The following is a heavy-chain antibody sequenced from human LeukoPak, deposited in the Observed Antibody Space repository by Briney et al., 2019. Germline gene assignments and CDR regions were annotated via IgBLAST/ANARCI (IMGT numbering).Heavy chain of an antibody. CDR3: ARTPRTPYYGMDV. CDR2: IYYSGST. Sequence: KPSETLSLTCTVSGGSINSYYWSWIRQPPGKGLEWIGYIYYSGSTNYNPSLKSRVTISVDTSKNQFSLKLSSVTAADTAVYYCARTPRTPYYGMDVWGKGTTVTVSS. D-gene: IGHD2-15*01. J-gene: IGHJ6*04. V-gene: IGHV4-59*01. CDR1: GGSINSYY.